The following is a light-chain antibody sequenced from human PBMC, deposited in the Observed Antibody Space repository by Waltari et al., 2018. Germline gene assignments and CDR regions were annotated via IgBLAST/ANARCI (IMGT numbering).Light chain of an antibody. CDR1: SSNIGSNY. CDR3: AAWDDSLTGRV. CDR2: TDN. Sequence: QSVLTQPSSASGTPGQRVTISCSGSSSNIGSNYVYWYQQLPGMAPKLLIHTDNPRPSGVPDRFPASKSGASASLASSGLRSDDEADYYCAAWDDSLTGRVFGGGTKLTVL. J-gene: IGLJ3*02. V-gene: IGLV1-47*01.